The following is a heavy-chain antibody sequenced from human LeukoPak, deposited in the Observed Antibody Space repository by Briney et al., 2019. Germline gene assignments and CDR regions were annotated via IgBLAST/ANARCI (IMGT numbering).Heavy chain of an antibody. CDR2: IYNTGST. J-gene: IGHJ3*02. CDR1: GASISSRSYY. D-gene: IGHD6-19*01. CDR3: AGAAVDDAFDI. V-gene: IGHV4-39*01. Sequence: SETLSLTCTVYGASISSRSYYWGWIRQPPGKGLEWIGCIYNTGSTYYNPTLKSRVTISVDTSKNQCSLKLSSVTAADTAVYYCAGAAVDDAFDIWGQGTRVTVSS.